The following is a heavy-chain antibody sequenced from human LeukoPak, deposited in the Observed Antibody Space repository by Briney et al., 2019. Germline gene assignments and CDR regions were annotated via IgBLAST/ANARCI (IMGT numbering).Heavy chain of an antibody. CDR3: ARVLWHYDFPDY. J-gene: IGHJ4*02. D-gene: IGHD3/OR15-3a*01. CDR1: GFTFSTYV. V-gene: IGHV3-64*01. Sequence: GGSLRLSCAASGFTFSTYVMHWVRQAPGKGLEYVSVISSNGGTTYYANSVKGRFTISRDNSKNTLYLQMGSLRAEDMAVYYCARVLWHYDFPDYWGQGTLVTVSS. CDR2: ISSNGGTT.